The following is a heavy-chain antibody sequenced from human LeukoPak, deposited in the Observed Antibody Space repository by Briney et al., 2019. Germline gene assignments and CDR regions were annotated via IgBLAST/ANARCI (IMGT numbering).Heavy chain of an antibody. V-gene: IGHV3-53*01. CDR2: IYSGGST. Sequence: PGGSLRLSCAASGFTVSSNYMSWVRQAPGKGLEWVSVIYSGGSTYYADSVKGLFTISRDNSKNTLYLQMNSLRAEDTAVYYCARDSGYDFWSGYPSYGMDVWGQGTTVTVSS. J-gene: IGHJ6*02. D-gene: IGHD3-3*01. CDR3: ARDSGYDFWSGYPSYGMDV. CDR1: GFTVSSNY.